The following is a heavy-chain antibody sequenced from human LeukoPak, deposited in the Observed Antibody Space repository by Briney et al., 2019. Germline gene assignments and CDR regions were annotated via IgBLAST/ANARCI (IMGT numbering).Heavy chain of an antibody. J-gene: IGHJ2*01. V-gene: IGHV3-9*01. D-gene: IGHD6-13*01. CDR2: ISWNSGSI. Sequence: GRSLRLSCAASGFTFDDYAMHWVRQAPGKGLEWVSGISWNSGSIGYADSVKGRFTISRDSAKNSLYLQINSLRAEDTALYYCAKSPAAGTRDWYFDLWGRGTLVTVSS. CDR3: AKSPAAGTRDWYFDL. CDR1: GFTFDDYA.